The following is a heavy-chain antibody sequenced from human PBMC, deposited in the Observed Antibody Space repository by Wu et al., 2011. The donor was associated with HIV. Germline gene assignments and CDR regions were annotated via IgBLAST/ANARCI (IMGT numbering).Heavy chain of an antibody. Sequence: SCKASGGTFSSYAISWVRQALDKGLSGWEGSSLSLVQQTTHRSSRGRVTITADESTSTAYMELSSLRSEDTAVYYCARATGTTSPYYYFYMDVWGKGTTVTVSS. V-gene: IGHV1-69*15. CDR1: GGTFSSYA. CDR3: ARATGTTSPYYYFYMDV. D-gene: IGHD1-1*01. J-gene: IGHJ6*03. CDR2: SSLSLVQ.